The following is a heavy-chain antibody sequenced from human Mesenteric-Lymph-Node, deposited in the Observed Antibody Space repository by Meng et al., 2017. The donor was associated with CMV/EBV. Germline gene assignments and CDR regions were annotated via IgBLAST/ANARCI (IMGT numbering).Heavy chain of an antibody. D-gene: IGHD2-2*02. CDR2: IKSKIDGGTT. Sequence: GGSLRLSCAASGFTFSNAWMSWVRHAPGKGLEWVGRIKSKIDGGTTDYAAPVNGRFTISRDDSKNTLYLQMNSLKTEDTAVYYFTTAILPYCSSTSCYISAAFDIWGQGTMVTVSS. V-gene: IGHV3-15*01. CDR1: GFTFSNAW. CDR3: TTAILPYCSSTSCYISAAFDI. J-gene: IGHJ3*02.